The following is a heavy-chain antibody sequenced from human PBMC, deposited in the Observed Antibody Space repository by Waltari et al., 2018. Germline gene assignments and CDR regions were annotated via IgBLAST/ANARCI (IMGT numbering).Heavy chain of an antibody. CDR3: ARVGGSGSEWFDP. CDR1: GGTFSSYT. Sequence: QVQLVQSGAEVKKPGSSVKVSCKASGGTFSSYTISWVRQAPGQGLEWMGRIIPILGIANYAQKFQGRVTITADKSTSTAYMELSSLRSEDTAVYYCARVGGSGSEWFDPWGQGTLVTVSS. CDR2: IIPILGIA. D-gene: IGHD3-10*01. J-gene: IGHJ5*02. V-gene: IGHV1-69*02.